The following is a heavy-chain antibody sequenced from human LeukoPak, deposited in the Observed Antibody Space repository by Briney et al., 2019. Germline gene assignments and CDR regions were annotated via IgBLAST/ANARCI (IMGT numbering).Heavy chain of an antibody. CDR3: ARENRIAARPFPTYYYYYYMDV. CDR1: GGSISSYY. Sequence: SETLSLTCTVAGGSISSYYWSWIRQPAGKGLEWIGRIYTSGSTNYNPSLKSRVTMSVDTSKNQFSLKLSSVTAADTAVYYCARENRIAARPFPTYYYYYYMDVWGKGTTVTVSS. CDR2: IYTSGST. V-gene: IGHV4-4*07. J-gene: IGHJ6*03. D-gene: IGHD6-6*01.